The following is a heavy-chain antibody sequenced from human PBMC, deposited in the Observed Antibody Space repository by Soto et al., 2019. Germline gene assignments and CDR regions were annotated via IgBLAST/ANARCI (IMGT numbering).Heavy chain of an antibody. CDR1: GGTFSSYA. Sequence: QVQLVQSGAEVKKPGSSVKVSCKASGGTFSSYAISWERQAPGQGLEWMGGIIPIFGTANYAQKFQGRVTITADESTSTAYMELSSLRSEDTAVYYCASTDYGGNSFAFDIWGQGTMVTVSS. D-gene: IGHD4-17*01. V-gene: IGHV1-69*12. J-gene: IGHJ3*02. CDR2: IIPIFGTA. CDR3: ASTDYGGNSFAFDI.